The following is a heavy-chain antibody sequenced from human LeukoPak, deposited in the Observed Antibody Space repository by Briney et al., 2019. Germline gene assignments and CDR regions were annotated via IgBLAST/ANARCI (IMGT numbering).Heavy chain of an antibody. V-gene: IGHV4-59*13. J-gene: IGHJ4*02. D-gene: IGHD3-22*01. Sequence: SSETLSLTCTVSGGSIDNYYWDWIRHSPGKGLEWIACISNSGSTKYNPSLTDRVTMSVDRSKTQVCLWLRYITAAATGVYYCTKGYYEPFDKWGRGTLVTVSS. CDR3: TKGYYEPFDK. CDR1: GGSIDNYY. CDR2: ISNSGST.